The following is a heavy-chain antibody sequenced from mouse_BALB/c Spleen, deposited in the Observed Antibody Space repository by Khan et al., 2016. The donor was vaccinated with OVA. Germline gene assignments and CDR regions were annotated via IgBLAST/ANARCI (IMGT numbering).Heavy chain of an antibody. CDR2: ISYSGST. V-gene: IGHV3-2*02. CDR1: GYSITSDYA. Sequence: EVQLQESGPGLVKPSQSLSLTCTVTGYSITSDYAWNWIRQFPGNKLEWMGYISYSGSTNYNPSLTSRISITRDTSTNQFFLQLNSVTTEDTATYYCARWFTYWGQGTLVTVSA. CDR3: ARWFTY. J-gene: IGHJ3*01.